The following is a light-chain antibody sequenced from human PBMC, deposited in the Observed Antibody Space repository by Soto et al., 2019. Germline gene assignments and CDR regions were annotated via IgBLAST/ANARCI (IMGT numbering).Light chain of an antibody. CDR1: QFFCGT. Sequence: EIVMTQSPATLSVSPGERATLSCRSGQFFCGTFACYQQNPGLAPGFFFFGASTRSSVFPAWFIGCGFGTEFIFIFSSLQSEDFAVYYCQQYNNWRTFGQGTKVDIK. CDR2: GAS. CDR3: QQYNNWRT. J-gene: IGKJ1*01. V-gene: IGKV3-15*01.